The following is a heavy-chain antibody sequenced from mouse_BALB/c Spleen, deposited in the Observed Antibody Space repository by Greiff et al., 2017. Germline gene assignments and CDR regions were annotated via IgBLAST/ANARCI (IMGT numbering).Heavy chain of an antibody. J-gene: IGHJ2*01. V-gene: IGHV3-8*02. D-gene: IGHD2-4*01. CDR3: ARGLYYDYGLDY. CDR1: GDPITSGY. CDR2: ISYSGST. Sequence: QLKESGPSLVKPSQTLSLTCSVTGDPITSGYWNWIRKFPGNKLEYMGYISYSGSTYYNPSLKSRISITRDTSKNHYYLQLNSVTTEDTATYYYARGLYYDYGLDYWGQGTTLTVSS.